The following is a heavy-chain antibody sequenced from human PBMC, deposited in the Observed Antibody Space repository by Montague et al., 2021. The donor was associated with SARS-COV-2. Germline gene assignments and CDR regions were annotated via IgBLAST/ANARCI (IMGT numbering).Heavy chain of an antibody. D-gene: IGHD3-10*01. Sequence: SETLSLTCAVHGGSLSGYYWSWIRQPPEKGLEWIGEINHSANTKYNPSLKSPVTISIDTSKNPFSLKMASVTAADTATYYCASGIYPSGSYYNRYYYGLNIWGPGTTVIVSS. J-gene: IGHJ6*02. V-gene: IGHV4-34*01. CDR2: INHSANT. CDR3: ASGIYPSGSYYNRYYYGLNI. CDR1: GGSLSGYY.